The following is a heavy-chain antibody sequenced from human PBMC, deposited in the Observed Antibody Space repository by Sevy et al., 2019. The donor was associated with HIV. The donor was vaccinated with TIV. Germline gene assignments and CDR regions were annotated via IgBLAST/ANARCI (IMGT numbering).Heavy chain of an antibody. CDR2: IYTSGST. Sequence: SETLSLTCTVSGGSISSGSYYWSWIRQPAGKGLEWIGRIYTSGSTNYNPSLKSRVTISVDTSKNQFSLKLNSVTAADTAVYYCAREWPGAVAALHFDYWGQGTLVTVSS. J-gene: IGHJ4*02. V-gene: IGHV4-61*02. CDR1: GGSISSGSYY. D-gene: IGHD6-19*01. CDR3: AREWPGAVAALHFDY.